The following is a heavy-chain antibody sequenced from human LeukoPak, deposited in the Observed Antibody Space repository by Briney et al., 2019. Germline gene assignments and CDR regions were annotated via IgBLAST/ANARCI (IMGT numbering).Heavy chain of an antibody. CDR3: ARDQPIGYNYGYPFDN. CDR1: GFTFSDYY. J-gene: IGHJ4*02. Sequence: GGSLRLSCAASGFTFSDYYMSWIRQAPGKGLEWVSYISSSGSTIYYADSVKGRFTISRDNSKNSLYLQMNNLRVEDTAVYYCARDQPIGYNYGYPFDNWGQGTLVTVSS. CDR2: ISSSGSTI. V-gene: IGHV3-11*04. D-gene: IGHD5-18*01.